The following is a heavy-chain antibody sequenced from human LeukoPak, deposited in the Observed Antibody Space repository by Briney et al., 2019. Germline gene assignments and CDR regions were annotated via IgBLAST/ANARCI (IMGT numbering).Heavy chain of an antibody. CDR2: ISYDGSNK. J-gene: IGHJ6*02. CDR1: GFIFSSYG. D-gene: IGHD3-16*01. Sequence: PGRSLRLSCAASGFIFSSYGMHWGRQAPRKGLEWVAVISYDGSNKYYADSVKGRFTISRDNSKNTLYLQVNSLRAEDTAVYYCAQGAPRLRYYYGMDVWGQGTTVTVSS. CDR3: AQGAPRLRYYYGMDV. V-gene: IGHV3-30*03.